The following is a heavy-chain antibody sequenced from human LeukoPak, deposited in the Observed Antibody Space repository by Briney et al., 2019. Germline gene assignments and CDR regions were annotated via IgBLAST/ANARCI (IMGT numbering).Heavy chain of an antibody. CDR3: ARGNLWDYRRYYYYMDV. CDR2: INHSEST. D-gene: IGHD4-11*01. V-gene: IGHV4-39*07. Sequence: PSETLSLTCTVSGGSISSRGYYWGWIRQPPGKGLEWIGEINHSESTNYNPSLKSRVTISVDTSKNQFSLKLSSVTAADTAVYYCARGNLWDYRRYYYYMDVWGKGTTGTVSS. CDR1: GGSISSRGYY. J-gene: IGHJ6*03.